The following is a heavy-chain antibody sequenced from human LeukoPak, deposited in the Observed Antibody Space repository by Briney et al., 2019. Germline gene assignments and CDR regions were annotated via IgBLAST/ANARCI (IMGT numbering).Heavy chain of an antibody. J-gene: IGHJ3*02. Sequence: PGGSLRLSCAASGFTFSSYSMNWVRQAPGKGLEWLSYISSSSSTIYYADSVKGRLTISRDNAKNSLYLQMNSLRAEDTAVYYCARDRDVWGSYRTDAFDIWGQGTMVTVSS. D-gene: IGHD3-16*02. CDR3: ARDRDVWGSYRTDAFDI. CDR1: GFTFSSYS. CDR2: ISSSSSTI. V-gene: IGHV3-48*01.